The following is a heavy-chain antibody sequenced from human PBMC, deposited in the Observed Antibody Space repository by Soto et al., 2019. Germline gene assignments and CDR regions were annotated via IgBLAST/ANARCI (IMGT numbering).Heavy chain of an antibody. D-gene: IGHD5-18*01. CDR3: TARRDWTAVDPLEY. V-gene: IGHV3-73*01. Sequence: TGGSLRPSCAASGFTLSGASIHWGPQASGERLEWVGLIRGKANNYATAYAASVKGRFTISRDDSKNTVYLQMNSLKIDDTAVYYCTARRDWTAVDPLEYWGLGTLVTVSS. CDR2: IRGKANNYAT. J-gene: IGHJ4*02. CDR1: GFTLSGAS.